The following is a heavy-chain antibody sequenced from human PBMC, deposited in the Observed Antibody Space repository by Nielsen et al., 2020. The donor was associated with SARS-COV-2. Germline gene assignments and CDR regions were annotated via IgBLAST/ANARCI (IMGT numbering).Heavy chain of an antibody. CDR3: AILAGYCSGGSCYGGYYYYMDV. J-gene: IGHJ6*03. Sequence: GESLKISCKGSGYSFTSYWIGWVRQMPGKGLEWMGIIYPGDSDTRYSPSFQVQVTISADKSISTAYLQWSSLKAPDTAMYYCAILAGYCSGGSCYGGYYYYMDVWGKGTTVTVSS. CDR2: IYPGDSDT. V-gene: IGHV5-51*01. D-gene: IGHD2-15*01. CDR1: GYSFTSYW.